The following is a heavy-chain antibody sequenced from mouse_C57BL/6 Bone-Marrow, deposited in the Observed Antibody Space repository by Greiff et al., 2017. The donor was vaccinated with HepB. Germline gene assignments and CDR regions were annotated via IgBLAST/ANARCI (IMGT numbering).Heavy chain of an antibody. D-gene: IGHD1-1*01. CDR1: GFNIKDDY. V-gene: IGHV14-4*01. J-gene: IGHJ4*01. CDR3: TTPPASSYYYAMDY. CDR2: IDPENGDT. Sequence: VQLQQSGAELVRPGASVKLSCTASGFNIKDDYMHWVKQRPEQGLEWIGWIDPENGDTEYASKFQGKATITADTSSNAAYLQLSSLTSEDTAVYNGTTPPASSYYYAMDYWGQGTSVTVSS.